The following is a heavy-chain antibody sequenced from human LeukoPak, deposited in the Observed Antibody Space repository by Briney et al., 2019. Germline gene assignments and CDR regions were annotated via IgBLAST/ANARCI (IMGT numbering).Heavy chain of an antibody. CDR1: GYTFTSYG. J-gene: IGHJ6*03. CDR3: ARVRYYYGSGSYSYMDV. V-gene: IGHV1-18*01. Sequence: GASVKVSCKASGYTFTSYGISWVRQAPGQGLEWMGWISAYNGNTNYAQKLQGRVTMTTDTSTSTAYMELRSPRSDDTAVYYCARVRYYYGSGSYSYMDVWGKGTTVTVSS. CDR2: ISAYNGNT. D-gene: IGHD3-10*01.